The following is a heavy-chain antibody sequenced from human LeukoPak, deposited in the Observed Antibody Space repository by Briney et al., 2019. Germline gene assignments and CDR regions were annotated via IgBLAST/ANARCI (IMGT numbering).Heavy chain of an antibody. V-gene: IGHV1-69*13. CDR1: GYTFTSYY. CDR2: IIPIFGTA. J-gene: IGHJ4*02. Sequence: SVKVSCKASGYTFTSYYMHWVRQAPGQGLEWMGGIIPIFGTANYAQKFQGRVTITADESTSTAYMELSSLRSEDTAVYYCARLGPERDIVATIPDYWGQGTLVTVSS. CDR3: ARLGPERDIVATIPDY. D-gene: IGHD5-12*01.